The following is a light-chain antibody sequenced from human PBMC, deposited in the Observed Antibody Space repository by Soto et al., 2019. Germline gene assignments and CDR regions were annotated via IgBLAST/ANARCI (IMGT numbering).Light chain of an antibody. Sequence: QSVLTQPPSVSGSPGQSVAISCTGTSSDVGSYNRVSWYQQPPGTAPKLLIYEVSDRPSGVPDRFSGSKSGNTASLTISGLQAEDEADYCCSSYTSSSTYVFGTGTKLTVL. CDR3: SSYTSSSTYV. V-gene: IGLV2-18*02. CDR1: SSDVGSYNR. J-gene: IGLJ1*01. CDR2: EVS.